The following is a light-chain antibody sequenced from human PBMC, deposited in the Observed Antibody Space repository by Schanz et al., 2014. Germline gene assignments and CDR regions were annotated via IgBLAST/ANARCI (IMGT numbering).Light chain of an antibody. Sequence: EIVLTQSPGTLSLSPGERATLSCRASQSVSGSLTWYQQKPGQAPRLLIYGASSRATGIPARFSGSGSGADFTLTIDSLEPEDLAVYYCQHRSNWRYTFGQGTKLEI. J-gene: IGKJ2*01. CDR3: QHRSNWRYT. CDR2: GAS. CDR1: QSVSGS. V-gene: IGKV3-11*01.